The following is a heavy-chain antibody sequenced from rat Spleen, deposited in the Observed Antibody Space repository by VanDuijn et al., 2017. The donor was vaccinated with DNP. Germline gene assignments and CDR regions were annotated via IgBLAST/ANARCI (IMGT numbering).Heavy chain of an antibody. CDR1: GFTFSDYY. V-gene: IGHV5-7*01. J-gene: IGHJ2*01. CDR3: ARPDY. CDR2: ISYDGRST. Sequence: EVQLVESGGGLVQPGRSLKLSCAASGFTFSDYYMAWVRQAPKKGLEWVATISYDGRSTDYRDSVKGRFTVSRDNAKSTLYLQMDSLRSEDTATYYCARPDYWGQGVMVTVSS.